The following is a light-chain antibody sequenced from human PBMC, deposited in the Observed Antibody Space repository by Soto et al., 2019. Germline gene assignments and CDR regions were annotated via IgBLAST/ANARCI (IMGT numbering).Light chain of an antibody. J-gene: IGLJ1*01. V-gene: IGLV2-14*01. CDR1: NSDVGGYNS. CDR2: EVS. CDR3: SSYTTSSTLV. Sequence: QSALTQPASVSGSPGQSITISCTGTNSDVGGYNSVSWYQQHPDKAPKLMIYEVSSRPSGVSGRFSGFKSGNTASLTTSGLQSEDEADYYCSSYTTSSTLVFGTGTKVTVL.